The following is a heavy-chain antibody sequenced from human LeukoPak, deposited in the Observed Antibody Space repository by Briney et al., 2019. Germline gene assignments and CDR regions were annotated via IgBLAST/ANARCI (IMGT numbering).Heavy chain of an antibody. D-gene: IGHD1-26*01. Sequence: GGSLRLSCVASGFTFSSYWMDWVRQPPGKGPVWVSRISTDGRSTTYADSVKGRFTISRDNAKNTLYLQMNSLRAEDTAVYYCAKRVGATSVGDYWGQGTLVTVSS. CDR2: ISTDGRST. CDR1: GFTFSSYW. J-gene: IGHJ4*02. V-gene: IGHV3-74*01. CDR3: AKRVGATSVGDY.